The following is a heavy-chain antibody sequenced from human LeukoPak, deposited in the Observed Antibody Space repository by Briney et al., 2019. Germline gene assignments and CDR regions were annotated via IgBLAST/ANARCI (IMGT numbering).Heavy chain of an antibody. V-gene: IGHV4-34*01. Sequence: PSETLSLTCAVYGGSFSGYYWSWIRQPPGKGLEWIGEINHSGSTYYNPPLKSRVTISEDTSKNQFSLKLRSVTAADTAVYYCARGPRFGELLWHWFGPWGQGTLVTVSS. CDR2: INHSGST. CDR1: GGSFSGYY. J-gene: IGHJ5*02. D-gene: IGHD3-10*01. CDR3: ARGPRFGELLWHWFGP.